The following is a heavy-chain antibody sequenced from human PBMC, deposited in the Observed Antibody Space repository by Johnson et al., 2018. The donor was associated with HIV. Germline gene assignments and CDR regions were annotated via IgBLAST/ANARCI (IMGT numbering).Heavy chain of an antibody. V-gene: IGHV3-20*04. D-gene: IGHD4-17*01. CDR2: INWNGGGT. Sequence: VQLVESGGGVVRPGGSLRLSCAASGFTFDDYGMSWVRQAPGKGLEWVSGINWNGGGTGYADSVKGRFTISRDNAKNSLYLQMNSLRAEDTALYYCARARYGDLLNLDAFDIWGQGTMVTVSS. J-gene: IGHJ3*02. CDR3: ARARYGDLLNLDAFDI. CDR1: GFTFDDYG.